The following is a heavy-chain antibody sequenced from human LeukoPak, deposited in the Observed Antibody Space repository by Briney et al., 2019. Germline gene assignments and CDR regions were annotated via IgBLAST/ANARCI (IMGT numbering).Heavy chain of an antibody. J-gene: IGHJ6*03. Sequence: AGGSLRLSCAASGFTFSSYSMNWVRQAPGKGLEWVSSISSSSSYIYYADSAKGRFTISRDNAKNSLYLQMNSLRAEDTAVYYCARVARDYYYMDVWGKGTTVTVSS. CDR3: ARVARDYYYMDV. CDR2: ISSSSSYI. V-gene: IGHV3-21*01. CDR1: GFTFSSYS.